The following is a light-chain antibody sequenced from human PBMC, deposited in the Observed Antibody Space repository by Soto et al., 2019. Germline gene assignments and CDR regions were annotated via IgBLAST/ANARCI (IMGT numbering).Light chain of an antibody. CDR3: QQYGGSPRT. J-gene: IGKJ1*01. Sequence: EIVLTQSPGTLSLSPGERATLSCRASQSVSSNYLAWYQQKSGQAPRLLIYGASSRATGIPDRFSGSGSGTDFTLTISRLEPVYFAVYYCQQYGGSPRTFGQGTNVDIK. CDR2: GAS. V-gene: IGKV3-20*01. CDR1: QSVSSNY.